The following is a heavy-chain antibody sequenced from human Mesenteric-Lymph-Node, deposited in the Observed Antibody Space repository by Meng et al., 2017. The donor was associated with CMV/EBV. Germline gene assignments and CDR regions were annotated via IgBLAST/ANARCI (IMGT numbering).Heavy chain of an antibody. Sequence: GSLRLSCTVSGGSISSSSYYWGWIRQPPGKGLEWIGSIYYSGSTYYNPSLKSRVTISVDTSKNQFSLKLSSVTAADTAVYYCARGPYCSSTSCYIGYFDYWGQGTLVTVSS. CDR2: IYYSGST. D-gene: IGHD2-2*02. J-gene: IGHJ4*02. CDR3: ARGPYCSSTSCYIGYFDY. V-gene: IGHV4-39*07. CDR1: GGSISSSSYY.